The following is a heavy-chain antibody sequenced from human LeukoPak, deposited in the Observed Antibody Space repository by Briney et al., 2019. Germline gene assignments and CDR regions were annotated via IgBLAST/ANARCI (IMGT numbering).Heavy chain of an antibody. D-gene: IGHD2/OR15-2a*01. CDR2: FSCSGSTI. CDR3: AKDRIGLDY. Sequence: GGSLRLSCAASGFTFSSYWMSWVRQAPGKGLEWVSYFSCSGSTIYYADSVKCRFTISRDNSKNTLYLQMNRLRPEDTAVYYCAKDRIGLDYWGQGNLVTVSS. CDR1: GFTFSSYW. J-gene: IGHJ4*02. V-gene: IGHV3-23*01.